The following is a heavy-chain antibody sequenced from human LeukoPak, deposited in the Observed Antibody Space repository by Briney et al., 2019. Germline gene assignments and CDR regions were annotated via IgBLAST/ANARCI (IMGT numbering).Heavy chain of an antibody. V-gene: IGHV3-33*01. CDR1: GFTFSSYG. CDR3: ARDKAIEMATIPAFDI. CDR2: IWYDGSNK. Sequence: GRSLRLSCAASGFTFSSYGMHWVRQAPGKGLGWVAVIWYDGSNKYYADSVKGRFTISRDNSKNTLYLQMNSLRAEDTAVYYCARDKAIEMATIPAFDIWGQGTMVTVSS. J-gene: IGHJ3*02. D-gene: IGHD5-24*01.